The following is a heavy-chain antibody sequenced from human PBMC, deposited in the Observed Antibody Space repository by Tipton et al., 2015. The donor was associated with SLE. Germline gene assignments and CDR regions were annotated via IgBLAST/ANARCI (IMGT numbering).Heavy chain of an antibody. D-gene: IGHD6-13*01. CDR2: IYYSGST. Sequence: LRLSCAVYGGSFSGYYWSWSRQPPGKGLEWIGYIYYSGSTNYNPSLKSRVTISVDTSKNQFSLKLTSVTAADTDVYYCAAQRADSSSYDAFDIWGQGTMFTVSS. V-gene: IGHV4-59*08. J-gene: IGHJ3*02. CDR3: AAQRADSSSYDAFDI. CDR1: GGSFSGYY.